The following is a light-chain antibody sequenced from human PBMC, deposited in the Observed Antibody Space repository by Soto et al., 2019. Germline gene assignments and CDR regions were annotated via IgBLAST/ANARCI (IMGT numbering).Light chain of an antibody. J-gene: IGKJ3*01. V-gene: IGKV3-11*01. CDR1: QSVRRS. CDR3: QQHSNWPPEVT. CDR2: DAS. Sequence: EIVLTQSPDTLSLSPGERATLSCRASQSVRRSLAWYHQKPGQAPRLLIYDASNRATGIPARFCGSGSGTDFSLTIISLEPEDFSVYYCQQHSNWPPEVTFGPGTKVDIK.